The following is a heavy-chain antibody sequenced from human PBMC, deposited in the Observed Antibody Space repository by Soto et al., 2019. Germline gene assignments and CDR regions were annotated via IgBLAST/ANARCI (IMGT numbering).Heavy chain of an antibody. CDR3: TTLDPVVAFDI. J-gene: IGHJ3*02. Sequence: SVSNAWMNWVRQAPGKGLEWVGRIKSKTDGGTTDYAAPVKGRFTISRDDSKNTLYLQMNSLKTEDTAVYYCTTLDPVVAFDIWGQGTMVTVSS. V-gene: IGHV3-15*07. CDR1: SVSNAW. D-gene: IGHD3-3*01. CDR2: IKSKTDGGTT.